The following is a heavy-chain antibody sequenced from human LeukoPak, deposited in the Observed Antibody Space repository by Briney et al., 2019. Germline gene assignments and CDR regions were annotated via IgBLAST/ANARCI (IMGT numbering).Heavy chain of an antibody. CDR2: INHSGST. V-gene: IGHV4-39*07. J-gene: IGHJ6*03. D-gene: IGHD3-3*01. CDR1: GGSISSSSYY. CDR3: ARGGDFWRMYYSYYYMDV. Sequence: PSETLSLTCTVSGGSISSSSYYWSWIRQPPGKGLEWIGEINHSGSTNYNPSLKSRVTISVDTSKNQFSLKLSSVTAADTAVYYCARGGDFWRMYYSYYYMDVWGKGTTVTVSS.